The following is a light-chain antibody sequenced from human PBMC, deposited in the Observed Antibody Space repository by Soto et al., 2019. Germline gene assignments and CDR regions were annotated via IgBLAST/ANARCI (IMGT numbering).Light chain of an antibody. CDR3: QHYGNSPT. J-gene: IGKJ1*01. Sequence: EIVLTQSPGTLSLSPGDGATLSCRASQSVSSGYLAWYQQKPGQAPRLLIYGASRRATGIPDRFSGSGSGADFTLSISRLEPEDFAVYWCQHYGNSPTFGQGPMVDI. CDR2: GAS. V-gene: IGKV3-20*01. CDR1: QSVSSGY.